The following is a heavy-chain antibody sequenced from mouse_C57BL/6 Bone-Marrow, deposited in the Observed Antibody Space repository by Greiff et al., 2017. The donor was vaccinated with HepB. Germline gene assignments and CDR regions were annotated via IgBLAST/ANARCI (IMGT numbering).Heavy chain of an antibody. CDR2: INPNNGGT. J-gene: IGHJ1*03. V-gene: IGHV1-26*01. Sequence: VQLQQSGPELVKPGASVNISCKASGYTFTDYYMNWVKQSHGKSLEWIGDINPNNGGTSYNQKFKGKATLTVDKSSSTAYMELRSLTSEDSAVYYCARWEYFDVWGTGTTVTVSS. CDR1: GYTFTDYY. CDR3: ARWEYFDV. D-gene: IGHD4-1*01.